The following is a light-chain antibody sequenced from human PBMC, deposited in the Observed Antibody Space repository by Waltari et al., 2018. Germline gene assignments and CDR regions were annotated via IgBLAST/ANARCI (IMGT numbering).Light chain of an antibody. CDR1: QDISKY. J-gene: IGKJ2*01. V-gene: IGKV1-33*01. CDR2: EAS. Sequence: DIQMTQSPPSLSASVGDRVTITCRASQDISKYLNWYQQKPGEAPKLLIYEASILETGVPSRFSGSGSGTDFTFTISRLQPEDIATYYCQQYDNPTYAFGQGTKLEIK. CDR3: QQYDNPTYA.